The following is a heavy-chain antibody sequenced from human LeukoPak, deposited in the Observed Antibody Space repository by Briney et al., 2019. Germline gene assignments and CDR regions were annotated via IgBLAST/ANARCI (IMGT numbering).Heavy chain of an antibody. D-gene: IGHD2/OR15-2a*01. Sequence: PGGSLRLSCAASGFTFSDYYRSWIRQAPGKGLEWVSYISSSGSTIYYADSVKGRFTISRDNAKNSLHLQMNSLRAEDTAVYYCATSGGRPVLQGDYWGQGTLVTVSS. V-gene: IGHV3-11*01. J-gene: IGHJ4*02. CDR1: GFTFSDYY. CDR2: ISSSGSTI. CDR3: ATSGGRPVLQGDY.